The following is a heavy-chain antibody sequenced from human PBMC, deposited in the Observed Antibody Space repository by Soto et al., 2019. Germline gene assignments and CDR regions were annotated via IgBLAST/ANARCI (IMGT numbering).Heavy chain of an antibody. D-gene: IGHD2-21*01. CDR3: ARDQGFKVVINSNWFDP. Sequence: ASVKVSCKASGYTFSRYGIMWVRQAPGQGLEWMGWISAYNGNTNSAEKLRGRLTMTTDASTTTAYMELRSLRSDDTAIYYCARDQGFKVVINSNWFDPWGQGTLVTVSS. CDR1: GYTFSRYG. V-gene: IGHV1-18*01. CDR2: ISAYNGNT. J-gene: IGHJ5*02.